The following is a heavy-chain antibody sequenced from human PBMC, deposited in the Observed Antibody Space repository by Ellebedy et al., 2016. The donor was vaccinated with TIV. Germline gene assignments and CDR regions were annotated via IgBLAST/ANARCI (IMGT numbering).Heavy chain of an antibody. CDR2: INPNSGGT. V-gene: IGHV1-2*02. J-gene: IGHJ4*02. CDR1: GYTFTGHY. CDR3: ARVPSRGGGY. Sequence: ASVKVSXKASGYTFTGHYMHWVRQAPGQGLEWMGWINPNSGGTNYAQKFQGRVTMTRDTSISTAYMELSRLRSDDTAVYYCARVPSRGGGYWGQGTLVTVSS. D-gene: IGHD3-16*01.